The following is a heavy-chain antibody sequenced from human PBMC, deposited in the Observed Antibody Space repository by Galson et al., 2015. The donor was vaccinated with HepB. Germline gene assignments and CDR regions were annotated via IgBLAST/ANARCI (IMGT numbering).Heavy chain of an antibody. D-gene: IGHD2-15*01. J-gene: IGHJ5*02. CDR1: GYTFTSYA. Sequence: SVKVSCKAYGYTFTSYAMNWVRQASGQGLEWMGWINTNTGNPTYAQGFTGRFVFSLDTSVSTAYLQISSLKVEDTAVYYCARGYCSGGSCYSNWFDPWGQGTLVTVSS. V-gene: IGHV7-4-1*02. CDR3: ARGYCSGGSCYSNWFDP. CDR2: INTNTGNP.